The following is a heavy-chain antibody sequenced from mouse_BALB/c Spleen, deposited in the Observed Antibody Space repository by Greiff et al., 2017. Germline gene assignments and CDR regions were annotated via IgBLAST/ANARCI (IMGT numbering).Heavy chain of an antibody. CDR1: GFTFSSFG. CDR2: ISSGSSTI. V-gene: IGHV5-17*02. J-gene: IGHJ4*01. CDR3: ARLGYEGAMDY. D-gene: IGHD3-1*01. Sequence: EVQVVESGGGLVQPGGSRKLSCAASGFTFSSFGMHWVRQAPEKGLEWVAYISSGSSTIYYADTVKGRFTISRDNPKNTLFLQMTSLRSEDTAMYYCARLGYEGAMDYWGQGTSVTVSS.